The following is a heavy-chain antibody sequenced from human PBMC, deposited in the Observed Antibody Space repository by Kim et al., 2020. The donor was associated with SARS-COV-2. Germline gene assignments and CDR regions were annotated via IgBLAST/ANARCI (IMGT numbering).Heavy chain of an antibody. J-gene: IGHJ5*02. D-gene: IGHD3-16*02. V-gene: IGHV4-31*03. CDR3: ASSASSSAMITFGGVIVTGNWFDP. CDR2: IYYSGST. CDR1: GGSISSGGYY. Sequence: SETLSLTCTVSGGSISSGGYYWSWIRQHPGKGLEWIGYIYYSGSTYYNPSLKSRVTISVDTSKNQFSLKLSSVTAADTAVYYCASSASSSAMITFGGVIVTGNWFDPWGQGTLVTVSS.